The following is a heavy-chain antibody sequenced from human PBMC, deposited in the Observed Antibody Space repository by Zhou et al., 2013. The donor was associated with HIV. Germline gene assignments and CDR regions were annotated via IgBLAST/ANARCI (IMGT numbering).Heavy chain of an antibody. CDR3: ARALSATWIGGGFFYMDV. V-gene: IGHV1-18*01. J-gene: IGHJ6*03. D-gene: IGHD6-25*01. Sequence: QVQLVQSGAEVKKPGASVKVSCKASGYRFSSYGITWVRQAPGQGLEWLGWISGYNGYTKSAQKFQGRLTMITDTSTSTASLELRSLRSDDTAVYYCARALSATWIGGGFFYMDVWGKGTTVTVS. CDR2: ISGYNGYT. CDR1: GYRFSSYG.